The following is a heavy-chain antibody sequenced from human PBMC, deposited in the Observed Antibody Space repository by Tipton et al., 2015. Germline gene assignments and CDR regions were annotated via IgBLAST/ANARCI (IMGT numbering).Heavy chain of an antibody. CDR3: ARVYSSGWHFDY. J-gene: IGHJ4*02. Sequence: QLVQSGAEVKPSGTLSLTCAVSGGSINSTNWWSWVRQPPGKGLEWIGEIFHSGSTNYNPSLKSRLTISVDKSKNQFSLKLTSVTAADTAVYYCARVYSSGWHFDYWGQGTRVTVSS. CDR1: GGSINSTNW. D-gene: IGHD6-19*01. V-gene: IGHV4-4*02. CDR2: IFHSGST.